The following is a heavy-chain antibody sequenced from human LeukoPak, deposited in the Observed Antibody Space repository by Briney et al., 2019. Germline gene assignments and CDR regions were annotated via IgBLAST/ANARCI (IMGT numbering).Heavy chain of an antibody. CDR1: GGSTTSSSYY. D-gene: IGHD6-19*01. J-gene: IGHJ5*02. CDR3: AREPGIAVADPNWFDP. V-gene: IGHV4-39*02. CDR2: IYHSGTT. Sequence: SETLSLTCTVSGGSTTSSSYYWGWIRQPPGKGLEWIGSIYHSGTTYYNPSLKSRVTASIDTSKNQFSLKLSSVTAADTAVYYCAREPGIAVADPNWFDPWGQGTLVTVSS.